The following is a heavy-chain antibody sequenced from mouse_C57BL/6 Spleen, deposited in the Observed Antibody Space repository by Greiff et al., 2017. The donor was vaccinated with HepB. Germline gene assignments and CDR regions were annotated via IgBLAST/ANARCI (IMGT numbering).Heavy chain of an antibody. V-gene: IGHV1-15*01. CDR2: IDPETGGT. D-gene: IGHD2-3*01. CDR3: TRGDGPFDY. Sequence: QVQLKESGAELVRPGASVTLSCKASGYTFTDYEMHWVKQTPVHGLEWIGAIDPETGGTAYNQKFKGKAILTADKSSSTAYMELRSLTSEDSAVYYCTRGDGPFDYWGQGTTLTVSS. CDR1: GYTFTDYE. J-gene: IGHJ2*01.